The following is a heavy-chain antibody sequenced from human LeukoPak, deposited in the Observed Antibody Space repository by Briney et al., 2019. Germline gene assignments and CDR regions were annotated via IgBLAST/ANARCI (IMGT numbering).Heavy chain of an antibody. CDR2: IYSGGST. CDR1: GFIVNNNY. D-gene: IGHD1-26*01. V-gene: IGHV3-66*02. J-gene: IGHJ4*02. CDR3: ARSWDARLNFDY. Sequence: GGSLRLSCAASGFIVNNNYMNWVRQAPGKGLELVSVIYSGGSTYYADSVKGRFTISRDNSKNTLYLQMNSLRAEDTAVYYCARSWDARLNFDYWGQGTLVTVSS.